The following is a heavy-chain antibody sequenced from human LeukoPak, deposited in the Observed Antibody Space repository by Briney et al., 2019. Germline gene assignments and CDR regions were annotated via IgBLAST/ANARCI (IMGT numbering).Heavy chain of an antibody. CDR1: GGSFSGYY. CDR3: ARHTGYSYGYDDY. CDR2: INHSGST. Sequence: SETLSLTCAVYGGSFSGYYWSWIRQPPGKGLEWIGEINHSGSTNYNPPLKSRVTISVDTSKNQFSLKLSSVTAADTAVYYCARHTGYSYGYDDYWGQGTLVTVSS. D-gene: IGHD5-18*01. J-gene: IGHJ4*02. V-gene: IGHV4-34*01.